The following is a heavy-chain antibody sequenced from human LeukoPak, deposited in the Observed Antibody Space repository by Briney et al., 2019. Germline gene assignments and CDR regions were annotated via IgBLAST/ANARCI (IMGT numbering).Heavy chain of an antibody. CDR1: GGSISNYY. Sequence: PSETLSLSCTVSGGSISNYYWNWLRQPPGKGLEWIGYIYYSGSTNYNPSLKSRVTMSLDTSKNQFSLRLTSVTAADTAVYYCAIRFDSKSTYFDYWGQGTLVTVSS. V-gene: IGHV4-59*01. CDR3: AIRFDSKSTYFDY. D-gene: IGHD5-12*01. J-gene: IGHJ4*02. CDR2: IYYSGST.